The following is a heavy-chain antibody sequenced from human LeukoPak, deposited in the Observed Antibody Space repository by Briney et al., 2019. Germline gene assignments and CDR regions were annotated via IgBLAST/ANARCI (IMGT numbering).Heavy chain of an antibody. CDR3: AKDFFGYYGSGSYYVQRFFDY. V-gene: IGHV3-23*01. CDR2: ISGSGGST. CDR1: GFTFSSYA. J-gene: IGHJ4*02. Sequence: GGSLRLSCAASGFTFSSYAMSWVRQAPGKGLEWVSAISGSGGSTYHADSVKGRFTISRDNSKNTLYLQMNSLRAEDTAVYYCAKDFFGYYGSGSYYVQRFFDYWGQGTLVTVSS. D-gene: IGHD3-10*01.